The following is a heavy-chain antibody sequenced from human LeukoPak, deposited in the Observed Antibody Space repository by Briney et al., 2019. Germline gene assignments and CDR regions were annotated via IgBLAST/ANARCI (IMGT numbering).Heavy chain of an antibody. J-gene: IGHJ3*02. CDR2: IYYSGST. Sequence: PSGTLSLTCTVSGGSISSYYWSWIRQPPGKGLEWIGYIYYSGSTNYNPSLKSRVTISVDTSKNQFSLKLSSVTAADTAVYYCARVRGYSYGSDAFDIWVQGTMVTVSS. CDR3: ARVRGYSYGSDAFDI. V-gene: IGHV4-59*01. CDR1: GGSISSYY. D-gene: IGHD5-18*01.